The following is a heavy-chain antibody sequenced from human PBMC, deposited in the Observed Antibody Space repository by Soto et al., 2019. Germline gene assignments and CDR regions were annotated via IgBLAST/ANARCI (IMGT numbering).Heavy chain of an antibody. CDR2: VSPISGDT. CDR3: ARENWHFDY. V-gene: IGHV1-2*02. Sequence: QVQLVQSGAEVKKPGASVKVSCKTSGYTFSDYRMHWVRQAPGQGLEWMGWVSPISGDTNYAQEFQGRVTMTSDPSITTVYMELNSLTSDDTSMFYCARENWHFDYWGQGTLITVSS. CDR1: GYTFSDYR. J-gene: IGHJ4*02.